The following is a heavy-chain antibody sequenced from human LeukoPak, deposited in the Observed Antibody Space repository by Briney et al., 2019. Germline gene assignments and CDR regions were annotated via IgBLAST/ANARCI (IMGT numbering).Heavy chain of an antibody. J-gene: IGHJ4*02. D-gene: IGHD7-27*01. V-gene: IGHV4-59*12. CDR1: GGSISSYY. CDR2: IYYSGST. Sequence: PSETLSLTCTVSGGSISSYYWSWIRQPPGKGLEWIGYIYYSGSTNYNPSLKSRVTISVDRSKNQFSLKLSSVTAADTAVYYCTRSLGRDYFDYWGQGTLVTVSS. CDR3: TRSLGRDYFDY.